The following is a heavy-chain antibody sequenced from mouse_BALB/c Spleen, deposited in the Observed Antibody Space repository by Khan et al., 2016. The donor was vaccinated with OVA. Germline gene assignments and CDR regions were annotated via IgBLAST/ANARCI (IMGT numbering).Heavy chain of an antibody. CDR1: GYTFTDYS. J-gene: IGHJ4*01. D-gene: IGHD2-4*01. V-gene: IGHV9-2-1*01. CDR2: INTETGEP. Sequence: QIQLVQSGPELKKPGETVKISCKASGYTFTDYSMQWVKQAPGKGLKWVGWINTETGEPTYADDFKGRFAFSLETSASTAYLQLNNLKNEDTATYVCTRNDYDRGGLYAMDYWGQGTSVTVSS. CDR3: TRNDYDRGGLYAMDY.